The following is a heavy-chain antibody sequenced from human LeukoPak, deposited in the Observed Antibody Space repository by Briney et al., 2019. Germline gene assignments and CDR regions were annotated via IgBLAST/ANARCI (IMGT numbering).Heavy chain of an antibody. V-gene: IGHV3-43D*03. J-gene: IGHJ6*04. CDR2: ISWDGGST. Sequence: AGGSLRLSCAASGFTFDDYAMHWVRHAPGKSLEWVSLISWDGGSTYYADPVKDRFTISRDNSKNSLYLQMNSLRVEDTAVYYCARDSGRYGYYMDVWGKGTTVTVSS. CDR3: ARDSGRYGYYMDV. CDR1: GFTFDDYA. D-gene: IGHD1-26*01.